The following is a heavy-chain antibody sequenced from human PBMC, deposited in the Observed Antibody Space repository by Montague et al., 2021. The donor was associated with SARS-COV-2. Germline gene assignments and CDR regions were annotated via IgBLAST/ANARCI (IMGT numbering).Heavy chain of an antibody. J-gene: IGHJ5*02. V-gene: IGHV4-39*01. D-gene: IGHD3-10*01. CDR2: IYYSGST. Sequence: SETLSLTCTVSGGSISSSSYYWGWIRQPPGKGLEWIGSIYYSGSTYYNPSLKSRVTISVDTSKNQFSLKLSSVTAADTAVYYCARNPADYYGSGSYPTWEKWFGPWGQGTLVPVS. CDR1: GGSISSSSYY. CDR3: ARNPADYYGSGSYPTWEKWFGP.